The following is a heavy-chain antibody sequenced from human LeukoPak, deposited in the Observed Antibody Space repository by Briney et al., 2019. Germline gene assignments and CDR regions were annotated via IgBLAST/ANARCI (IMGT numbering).Heavy chain of an antibody. CDR1: GFTFSSYS. Sequence: GGSLRLSCAASGFTFSSYSMNWVRQAPGKGLEWVSYISSSSSTIYYADSVKGRFTISRDNAKNSLYLQMNSLRAEDTAVYYCARVSKKYSYGYDYWGQGTLVTVSS. CDR3: ARVSKKYSYGYDY. CDR2: ISSSSSTI. D-gene: IGHD5-18*01. J-gene: IGHJ4*02. V-gene: IGHV3-48*01.